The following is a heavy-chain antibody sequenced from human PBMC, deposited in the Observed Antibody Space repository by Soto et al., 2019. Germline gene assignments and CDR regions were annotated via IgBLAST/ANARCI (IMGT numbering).Heavy chain of an antibody. D-gene: IGHD5-12*01. CDR1: GVSIISYY. CDR3: ARRGWWPDGGYVFFTY. CDR2: IYYSGST. J-gene: IGHJ4*02. V-gene: IGHV4-59*08. Sequence: SETLSLTCTVSGVSIISYYWIWIRQPPGKGLEWIGYIYYSGSTNYNPSLKSRATISVDTSKNQFSLKLSSVTAADTAVYYCARRGWWPDGGYVFFTYGGQGTLVPVSS.